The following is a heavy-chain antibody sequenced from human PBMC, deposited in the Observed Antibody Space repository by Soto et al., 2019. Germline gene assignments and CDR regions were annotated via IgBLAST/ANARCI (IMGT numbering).Heavy chain of an antibody. J-gene: IGHJ4*02. CDR2: ISGSGGST. V-gene: IGHV3-23*01. D-gene: IGHD4-17*01. CDR3: AQDYGAEVK. CDR1: GFTFSSYA. Sequence: EVQLLESGGGLVQPGGSLRLSCAASGFTFSSYAMSWVRQAPGKGLEWVSAISGSGGSTYYADSVKGRFTISRDNSKNALYLHMNSRRAEDTAVYYGAQDYGAEVKWGQGTLVTVSS.